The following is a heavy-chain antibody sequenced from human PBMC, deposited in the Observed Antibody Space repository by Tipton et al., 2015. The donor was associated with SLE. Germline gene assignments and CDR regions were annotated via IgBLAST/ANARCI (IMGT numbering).Heavy chain of an antibody. V-gene: IGHV3-7*01. CDR1: GITFSRYW. Sequence: GSLRLSCAASGITFSRYWMSWVRQAPGKGLEWVANIKQDGSEKYYVDSVKGRFTISRDNAKNSLYLQMNSLRAEDTAVYYCARYFPAGLYSSGWSWGQGTLVTVSS. D-gene: IGHD6-19*01. J-gene: IGHJ5*02. CDR2: IKQDGSEK. CDR3: ARYFPAGLYSSGWS.